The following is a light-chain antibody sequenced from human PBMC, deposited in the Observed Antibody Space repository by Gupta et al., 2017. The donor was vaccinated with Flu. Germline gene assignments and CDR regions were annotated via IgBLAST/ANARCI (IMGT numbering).Light chain of an antibody. CDR2: VGS. Sequence: SEITQSPPSLPVTPGKGDSISCMSSQSLPHSNGYNYLDWYLQKPGQSPQLLIYVGSNRASGVPDRFSGSGSGTDFTLKISRVESEDVGVYYCMQALQTPWTFGQGTKVEIK. J-gene: IGKJ1*01. V-gene: IGKV2-28*01. CDR1: QSLPHSNGYNY. CDR3: MQALQTPWT.